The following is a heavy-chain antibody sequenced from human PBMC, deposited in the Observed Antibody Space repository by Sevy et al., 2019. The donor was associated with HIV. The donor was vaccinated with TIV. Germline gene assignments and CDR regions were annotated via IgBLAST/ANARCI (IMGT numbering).Heavy chain of an antibody. J-gene: IGHJ4*02. CDR2: IWYDGTIK. V-gene: IGHV3-33*08. Sequence: GESLKISCAASGFTFSSYVMHWVRQAPGKGLEWVALIWYDGTIKYYADSVKGRFTISRDNSKDTLFLQMNSLTPEDTAVYYCARGGGYCGGDCYSIDYWGQGALVTVSS. CDR1: GFTFSSYV. D-gene: IGHD2-21*02. CDR3: ARGGGYCGGDCYSIDY.